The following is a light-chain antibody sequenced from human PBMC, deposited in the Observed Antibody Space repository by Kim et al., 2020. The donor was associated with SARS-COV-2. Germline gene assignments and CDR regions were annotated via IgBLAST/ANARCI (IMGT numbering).Light chain of an antibody. CDR3: QQSYSTSIT. V-gene: IGKV1-39*01. CDR2: AAS. Sequence: ASVGDRVTITCRASQSISSYLNWYQQKPGKAPKLLIYAASSLQSGVPSRFSGRGSGTDFTLTISSLQPEDFATYYCQQSYSTSITFGQGTRLEIK. CDR1: QSISSY. J-gene: IGKJ5*01.